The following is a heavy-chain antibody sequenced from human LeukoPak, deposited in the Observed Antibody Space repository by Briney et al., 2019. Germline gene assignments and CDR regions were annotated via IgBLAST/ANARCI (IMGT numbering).Heavy chain of an antibody. J-gene: IGHJ4*02. CDR1: GFTVSSNY. CDR2: IYSGGST. Sequence: PGGSLRLSCAASGFTVSSNYMSWVRQAPGKGLEWVSVIYSGGSTYYADSVKGRFTISRDNSKNTLYLQMNSLRAEDTAVYYCARERGPYCDILTGYYSGIRGFDYWGQGTLVTVSS. CDR3: ARERGPYCDILTGYYSGIRGFDY. D-gene: IGHD3-9*01. V-gene: IGHV3-66*02.